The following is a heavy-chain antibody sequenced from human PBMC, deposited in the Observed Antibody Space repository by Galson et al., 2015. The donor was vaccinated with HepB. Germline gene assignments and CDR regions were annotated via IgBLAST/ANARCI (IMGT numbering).Heavy chain of an antibody. J-gene: IGHJ4*02. D-gene: IGHD2/OR15-2a*01. CDR3: ASGAGTSGFLPVDY. CDR2: IIPILGIA. V-gene: IGHV1-69*04. Sequence: SVKVSCKASGGTFSSYAISWVRQAPGQGLEWMGRIIPILGIANYAQKFQGRVTITADKSTSTAYMELSSLRSEDTAVYYCASGAGTSGFLPVDYWGQGTLVTVSS. CDR1: GGTFSSYA.